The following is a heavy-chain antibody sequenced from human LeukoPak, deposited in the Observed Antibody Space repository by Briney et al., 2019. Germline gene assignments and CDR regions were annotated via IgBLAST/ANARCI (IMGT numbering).Heavy chain of an antibody. Sequence: GESLPISCKGFGSTFATYWIGWVRQMPGKGPEWMGTIYPSDSDTRYSPSFQGHVTISADNSITTAYLQWSSLKASDSAMYYCTRTPRLVAHAFYFDQWGRGTLVTVSS. CDR1: GSTFATYW. V-gene: IGHV5-51*01. D-gene: IGHD2-2*01. J-gene: IGHJ4*02. CDR2: IYPSDSDT. CDR3: TRTPRLVAHAFYFDQ.